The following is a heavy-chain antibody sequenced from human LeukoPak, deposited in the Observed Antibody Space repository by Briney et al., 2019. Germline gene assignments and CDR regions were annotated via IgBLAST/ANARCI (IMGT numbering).Heavy chain of an antibody. D-gene: IGHD4-17*01. CDR2: IYTSGST. CDR1: GGSISSGSYY. Sequence: NPSETLSLTCTVSGGSISSGSYYWSWIRQPAGKGLEWIGRIYTSGSTNYNPSLKSRVTISVDTSKNQFSLKLSSVTAADTAVYYCAGVDYGDYWVDYWGQGTPVTVSS. V-gene: IGHV4-61*02. CDR3: AGVDYGDYWVDY. J-gene: IGHJ4*02.